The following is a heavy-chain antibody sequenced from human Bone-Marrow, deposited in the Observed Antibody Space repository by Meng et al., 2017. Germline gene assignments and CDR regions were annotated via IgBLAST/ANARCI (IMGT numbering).Heavy chain of an antibody. J-gene: IGHJ3*02. Sequence: LRLSCTVSGGSISSYYWSWIRQPPGKALEWLARIDWDDDKFYSTSLKTRLTISKDTSKNQLVLTMTNMDPVDTATYYCARTRWELHDAFDIWGQGTMVTVSS. CDR2: IDWDDDK. CDR1: GGSISSYY. V-gene: IGHV2-70*16. CDR3: ARTRWELHDAFDI. D-gene: IGHD1-26*01.